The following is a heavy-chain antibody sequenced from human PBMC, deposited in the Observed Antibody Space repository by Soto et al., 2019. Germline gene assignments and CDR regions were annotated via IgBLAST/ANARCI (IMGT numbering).Heavy chain of an antibody. V-gene: IGHV3-21*04. D-gene: IGHD5-12*01. CDR1: GFTFSSYS. Sequence: PGGSLRLSCAASGFTFSSYSMNWVRQAPGKGLEWVSSISSSSSYIYYADSVKGRFTISRDNAKNTLYLQMNSLRAEDTAVYYCANFQSPEYSGYDFGGYFDYWGQGTLVTVSS. CDR3: ANFQSPEYSGYDFGGYFDY. CDR2: ISSSSSYI. J-gene: IGHJ4*02.